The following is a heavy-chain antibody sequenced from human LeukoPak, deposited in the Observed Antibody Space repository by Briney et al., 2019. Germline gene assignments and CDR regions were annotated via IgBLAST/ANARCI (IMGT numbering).Heavy chain of an antibody. CDR3: ASANQLLLYLD. V-gene: IGHV4-59*01. J-gene: IGHJ4*02. D-gene: IGHD2-2*01. CDR2: IYYSGST. CDR1: GGSISSYY. Sequence: SETLSLTCTVSGGSISSYYWSWIRQPPGNGLEWIGYIYYSGSTNYNPSLKSRVTISVDTSKNQFSLKLSSVTAADTAVYYCASANQLLLYLDWGQGTLVTVSS.